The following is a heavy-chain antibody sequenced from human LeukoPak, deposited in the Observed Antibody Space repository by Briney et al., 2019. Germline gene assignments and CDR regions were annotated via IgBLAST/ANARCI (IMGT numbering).Heavy chain of an antibody. Sequence: PGGSLRLSCAVSGFTFSNYWMGWVRQAPGKRPEWVANMNIDGSEKYYVDSVKGRFSISRDNARNSVYLQMASLRVEDTAVYYCARDPVEWELLLDYWGQGTLVTVSS. CDR1: GFTFSNYW. J-gene: IGHJ4*02. CDR3: ARDPVEWELLLDY. D-gene: IGHD1-26*01. CDR2: MNIDGSEK. V-gene: IGHV3-7*01.